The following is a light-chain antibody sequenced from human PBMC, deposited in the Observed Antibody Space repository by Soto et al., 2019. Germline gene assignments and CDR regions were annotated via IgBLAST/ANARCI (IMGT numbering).Light chain of an antibody. CDR2: AAS. J-gene: IGKJ1*01. CDR3: QQANSFPWT. Sequence: DIQMTQSPSSVSASVGDRVTITCRASQGISSWLVWYQQKPGKAPKLLIYAASSLQSGVPPRFSGSGYGTDFTLTITSLQPEDFATYYCQQANSFPWTFGQGTKVEIK. V-gene: IGKV1-12*01. CDR1: QGISSW.